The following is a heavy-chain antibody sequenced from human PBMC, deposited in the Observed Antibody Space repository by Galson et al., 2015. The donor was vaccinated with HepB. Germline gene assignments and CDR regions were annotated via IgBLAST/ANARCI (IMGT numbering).Heavy chain of an antibody. Sequence: SLRLSCAASGFTFSSYAMHWVRQAPGKGLEWVAVISYDGSNKYYADSVKGRFTISRDNSKNTLYLQMNSLRAEDTAVYYCARGYCSGGSCYTGYDAFDIWGQGTMVTVSS. CDR2: ISYDGSNK. CDR3: ARGYCSGGSCYTGYDAFDI. V-gene: IGHV3-30-3*01. CDR1: GFTFSSYA. J-gene: IGHJ3*02. D-gene: IGHD2-15*01.